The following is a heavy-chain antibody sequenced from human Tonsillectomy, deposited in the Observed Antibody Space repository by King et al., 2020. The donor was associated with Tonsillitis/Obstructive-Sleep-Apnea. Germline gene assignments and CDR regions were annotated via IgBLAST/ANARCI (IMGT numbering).Heavy chain of an antibody. CDR2: IYYSGST. J-gene: IGHJ6*03. CDR3: AWGAAASSYCMDV. CDR1: GGSISSYY. V-gene: IGHV4-59*08. D-gene: IGHD2-2*01. Sequence: QLQESGPGLVKPSETLSLTCTVSGGSISSYYWSWIRQPPGKGLEWIGYIYYSGSTNYNPSLKSRVTISVDTSKNQFSLKLSCVTAADTAVYYCAWGAAASSYCMDVWGKGTTVTVSS.